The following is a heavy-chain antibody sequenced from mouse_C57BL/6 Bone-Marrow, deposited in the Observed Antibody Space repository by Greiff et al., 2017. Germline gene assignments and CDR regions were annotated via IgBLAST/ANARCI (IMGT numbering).Heavy chain of an antibody. Sequence: DVKLVESGGGLVQPGGSLKLSCAASGFTFSDYYMYWVRQTPEKRLEWVAYISNGGGSTYYPDTVKGRFTISRDNAKNTLYLQMSRLKSEDTAMYYCARRGNWDKYFDVWGTGTTVTVSS. J-gene: IGHJ1*03. D-gene: IGHD4-1*02. CDR1: GFTFSDYY. CDR3: ARRGNWDKYFDV. CDR2: ISNGGGST. V-gene: IGHV5-12*01.